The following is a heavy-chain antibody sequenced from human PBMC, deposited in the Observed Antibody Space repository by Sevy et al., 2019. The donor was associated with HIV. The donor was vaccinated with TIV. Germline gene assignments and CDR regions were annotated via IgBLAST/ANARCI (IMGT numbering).Heavy chain of an antibody. D-gene: IGHD2-15*01. Sequence: SETLSLTCTVSGGSLNSYYWSWIRQPPGKGLEWFGYIYYTGSTTYNPSLKSRVTISVDMSKNQCSLKLSSVTAADSAVYYCERAGSGGLFDPWGQGTLVTVSS. CDR2: IYYTGST. CDR3: ERAGSGGLFDP. J-gene: IGHJ5*02. CDR1: GGSLNSYY. V-gene: IGHV4-59*01.